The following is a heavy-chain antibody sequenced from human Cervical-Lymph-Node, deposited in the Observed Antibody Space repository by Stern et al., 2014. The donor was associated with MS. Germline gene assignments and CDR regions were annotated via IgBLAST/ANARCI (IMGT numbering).Heavy chain of an antibody. Sequence: VQLVESGGGVVQPGRSLRLSCAASGFTFSSYGMPWVRQAPGKGLEWVAVIWYDGSNKYYADSVKGRFTISRDNSKNTLYLQMNSLRAEDTAVYYCARDQGAVGPNGMDVWGQGTTVTVSS. V-gene: IGHV3-33*01. CDR2: IWYDGSNK. D-gene: IGHD6-19*01. CDR3: ARDQGAVGPNGMDV. CDR1: GFTFSSYG. J-gene: IGHJ6*02.